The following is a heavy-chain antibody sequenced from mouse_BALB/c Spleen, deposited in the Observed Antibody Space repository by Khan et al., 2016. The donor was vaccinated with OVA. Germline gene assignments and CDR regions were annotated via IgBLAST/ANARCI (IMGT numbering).Heavy chain of an antibody. V-gene: IGHV7-3*02. Sequence: EVELVESGGGLVQPGGSLRLSCATSGFTFTDYYITWVRQPPGKALEWLGFIRNKANGYSTEYIASVKGRFTVSRDNSQSIVYLQMNTLRAEDSATCYCARETVVGIYWYLDVCGAGPTVTVSS. D-gene: IGHD1-1*01. J-gene: IGHJ1*01. CDR2: IRNKANGYST. CDR1: GFTFTDYY. CDR3: ARETVVGIYWYLDV.